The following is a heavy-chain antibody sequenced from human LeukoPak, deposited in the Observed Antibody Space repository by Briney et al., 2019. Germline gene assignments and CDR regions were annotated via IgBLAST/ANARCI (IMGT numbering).Heavy chain of an antibody. CDR2: INPSGGST. J-gene: IGHJ4*02. V-gene: IGHV1-46*01. CDR3: ARDGWPGSSYYRPFDY. D-gene: IGHD3-10*01. Sequence: ASVKVSCKASGYTFTSYYMHWVRQAPGQGLEWMGIINPSGGSTSYAQKFQGRVTMTRDTSTSTVYMELSSLRSEDTAVYYCARDGWPGSSYYRPFDYWGQGTLVTVSS. CDR1: GYTFTSYY.